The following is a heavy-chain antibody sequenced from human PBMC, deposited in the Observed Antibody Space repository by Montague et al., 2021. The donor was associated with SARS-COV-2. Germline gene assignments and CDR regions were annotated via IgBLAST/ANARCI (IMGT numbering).Heavy chain of an antibody. CDR3: ARLGEGVVPAPVLGAGPYYSYFYMDV. CDR1: GGSFSGYY. D-gene: IGHD2-2*01. CDR2: INHSGSA. V-gene: IGHV4-34*01. Sequence: SETLSLTCAVYGGSFSGYYWNWIRQPPGKGLEWIGEINHSGSANYNPSLKRRVTISVDTSKNQFSLKLNSVTAADTAVYYCARLGEGVVPAPVLGAGPYYSYFYMDVGGKGATVTVSS. J-gene: IGHJ6*03.